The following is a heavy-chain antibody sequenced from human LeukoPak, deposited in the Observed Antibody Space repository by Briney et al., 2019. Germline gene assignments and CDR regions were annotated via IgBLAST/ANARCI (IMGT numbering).Heavy chain of an antibody. D-gene: IGHD1-26*01. Sequence: GASVKVSCEASGYTFTGYYMHWVRQAPGQGLEWMGWINPNSGVTNYAQKFQGRVTMTRDTSISTAYMELSRLRSDDTAVYYCARDAGASPYYFDYWGQGTLVTVSS. J-gene: IGHJ4*02. CDR2: INPNSGVT. V-gene: IGHV1-2*02. CDR3: ARDAGASPYYFDY. CDR1: GYTFTGYY.